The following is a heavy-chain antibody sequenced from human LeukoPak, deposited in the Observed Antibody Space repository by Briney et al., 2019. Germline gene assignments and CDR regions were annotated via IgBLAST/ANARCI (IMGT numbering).Heavy chain of an antibody. CDR2: MNSNSGNT. V-gene: IGHV1-8*02. J-gene: IGHJ4*02. CDR1: GGTFSSYA. Sequence: GASVKVSCKASGGTFSSYAINWVRQATGQGLEWMGWMNSNSGNTGYAQKFQGRVTMTRNTSISTAYMELSSLRSEDTAVYYCARGPPNWGMVGYWGQGTLVTVSS. CDR3: ARGPPNWGMVGY. D-gene: IGHD7-27*01.